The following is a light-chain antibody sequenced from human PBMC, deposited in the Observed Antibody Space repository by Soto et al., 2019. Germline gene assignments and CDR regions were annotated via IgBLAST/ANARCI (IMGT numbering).Light chain of an antibody. V-gene: IGLV4-69*01. CDR1: SGHSSYA. CDR3: QTWDTGIRV. Sequence: QLVLTQSPSASASLGASVKLTCTLRSGHSSYAIAWHQQQPEKGPRYLMNLNSDGSHNKGDGIPDRFSGSSSGAERYLTISSLQSEDEADYYCQTWDTGIRVFGGGTKLTVL. CDR2: LNSDGSH. J-gene: IGLJ2*01.